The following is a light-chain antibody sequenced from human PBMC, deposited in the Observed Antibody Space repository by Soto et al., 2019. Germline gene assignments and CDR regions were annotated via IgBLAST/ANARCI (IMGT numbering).Light chain of an antibody. Sequence: QSVLTQPPSASGTPGQRVTISCSGSSSNIGSNPVNWYQQLPGTAPKLLIDSNNQRPSGVPDRFSGSKSGTSASLAISGLQSEDEADYYCAAWDDSLNGHVIFGGGTKLTVL. J-gene: IGLJ2*01. CDR2: SNN. CDR3: AAWDDSLNGHVI. V-gene: IGLV1-44*01. CDR1: SSNIGSNP.